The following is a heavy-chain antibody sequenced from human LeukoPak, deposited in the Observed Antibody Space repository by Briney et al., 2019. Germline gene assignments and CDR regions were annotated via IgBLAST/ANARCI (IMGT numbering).Heavy chain of an antibody. D-gene: IGHD5-12*01. Sequence: ASVKVSCKASGYTFTSYYMHWVRQAPGQGLEWMGIINPRGGSTSYAQKFQGRVTMTRDTSTSTVYMELSSLRSEDTAVYYCATDPLGGGGYDLADYWGQGTLVTVSS. CDR3: ATDPLGGGGYDLADY. CDR1: GYTFTSYY. V-gene: IGHV1-46*01. J-gene: IGHJ4*02. CDR2: INPRGGST.